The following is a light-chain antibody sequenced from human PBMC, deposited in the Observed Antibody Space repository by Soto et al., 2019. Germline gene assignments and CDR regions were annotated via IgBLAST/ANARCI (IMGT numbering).Light chain of an antibody. V-gene: IGKV3-11*01. CDR1: QSVSSY. J-gene: IGKJ2*01. CDR3: KQRSNFLYT. Sequence: EIVLTQSPATLSLSPGERATLSCRASQSVSSYLAWYQQKPGQAPRLLIYDASNRATGIPARFSGSGSGTDFTLNISSLEPEDFAVYYCKQRSNFLYTFGQGTKLEIK. CDR2: DAS.